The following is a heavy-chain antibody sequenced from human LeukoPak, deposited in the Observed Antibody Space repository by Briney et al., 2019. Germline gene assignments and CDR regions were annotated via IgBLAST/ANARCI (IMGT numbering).Heavy chain of an antibody. CDR1: GFTFSSYA. Sequence: PGGSLRLSCAASGFTFSSYAMSWVRQAPGKGLEWVSAISGSGGSTYYADSVKGRFTISRDNSKNTLYLQMSSLRVEDTAAYYCAKAARWDSSGYYVVDYWGQGTLVTVSS. D-gene: IGHD3-22*01. CDR2: ISGSGGST. J-gene: IGHJ4*02. V-gene: IGHV3-23*01. CDR3: AKAARWDSSGYYVVDY.